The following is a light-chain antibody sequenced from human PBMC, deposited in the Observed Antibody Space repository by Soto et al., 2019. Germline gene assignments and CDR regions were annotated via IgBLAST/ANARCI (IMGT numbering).Light chain of an antibody. V-gene: IGKV3-20*01. Sequence: EIVLTQSPCTLSLSPGERAVLSCRASQTIANIYLAWYQHKPGRPPRRRIYDTSTMATGTPDRFIGSGSGTDFTLTISRLEPEDFAVYYGQQYSGSPETFGPGTKVEIK. CDR1: QTIANIY. CDR2: DTS. J-gene: IGKJ1*01. CDR3: QQYSGSPET.